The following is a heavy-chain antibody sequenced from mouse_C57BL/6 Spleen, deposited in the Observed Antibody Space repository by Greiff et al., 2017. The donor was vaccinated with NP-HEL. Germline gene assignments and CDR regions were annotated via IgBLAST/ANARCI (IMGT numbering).Heavy chain of an antibody. V-gene: IGHV1-55*01. CDR3: ARLYYDYRDYFDY. CDR2: IYPGSGST. J-gene: IGHJ2*01. D-gene: IGHD2-4*01. CDR1: GYTFTSYW. Sequence: VQLQQPGAELVKPGASVKMSCKASGYTFTSYWITWVKQRPGQGLEWIGDIYPGSGSTNYNEKFKSKATLTVDTSSSTAYMQLSSLISEDSAVYYCARLYYDYRDYFDYWGQGTTLTVSS.